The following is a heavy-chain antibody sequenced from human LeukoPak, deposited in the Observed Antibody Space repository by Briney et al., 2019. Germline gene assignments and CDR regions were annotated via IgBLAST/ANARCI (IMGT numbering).Heavy chain of an antibody. CDR3: ARDRARDDYSNLFDY. CDR1: GFTFSSYA. CDR2: ISYDGSNK. D-gene: IGHD4-11*01. V-gene: IGHV3-30-3*01. Sequence: PGGSLRLSCAASGFTFSSYAMHCVRQAPGKGLEWVAVISYDGSNKYYADSVKGRFTISRDNSKNTLYLQMNSLRAEDTAVYYCARDRARDDYSNLFDYWGQGTLVTVSS. J-gene: IGHJ4*02.